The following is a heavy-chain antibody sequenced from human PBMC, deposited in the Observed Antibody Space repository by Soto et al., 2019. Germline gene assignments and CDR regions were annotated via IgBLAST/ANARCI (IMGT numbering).Heavy chain of an antibody. CDR3: ARQYSGSSPFGY. V-gene: IGHV3-21*01. CDR2: ISSSSSYI. Sequence: VGSLRLSCAASGFTFSSYSMNWVRQAPGKGLEWVSSISSSSSYIYYADSVKGRFTISRDNAKNSLYLQMNSLRAEDTAVYYCARQYSGSSPFGYWGQGTLVTVSS. D-gene: IGHD1-26*01. CDR1: GFTFSSYS. J-gene: IGHJ4*02.